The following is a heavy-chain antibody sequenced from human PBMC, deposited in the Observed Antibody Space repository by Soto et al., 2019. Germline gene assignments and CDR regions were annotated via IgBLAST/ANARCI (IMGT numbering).Heavy chain of an antibody. V-gene: IGHV4-59*08. Sequence: PSETLSLTCTVSGGSISSYYWSWIRQPPGKGLEWIGCIYYSGSTYYNPSLKSRVTISVDTSKNQFSLKPSSVTAADTAVYYCALDYYDILTGYYTPLDYWGQGTLVTVSS. CDR2: IYYSGST. CDR1: GGSISSYY. CDR3: ALDYYDILTGYYTPLDY. J-gene: IGHJ4*02. D-gene: IGHD3-9*01.